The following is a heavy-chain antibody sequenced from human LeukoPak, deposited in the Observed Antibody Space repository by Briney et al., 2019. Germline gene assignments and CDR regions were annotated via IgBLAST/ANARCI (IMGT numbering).Heavy chain of an antibody. D-gene: IGHD1-26*01. CDR3: ASLPLIGWDDAFDI. Sequence: SETLSLICTVSGGSISSSSYYWGWIRQPPGKGLEWIGSIYYSGSTYYNPSLKSRVTISVDTSKNQFSLKLSSVTAADTAVYYCASLPLIGWDDAFDIWGQGTMVTVSS. CDR1: GGSISSSSYY. CDR2: IYYSGST. J-gene: IGHJ3*02. V-gene: IGHV4-39*01.